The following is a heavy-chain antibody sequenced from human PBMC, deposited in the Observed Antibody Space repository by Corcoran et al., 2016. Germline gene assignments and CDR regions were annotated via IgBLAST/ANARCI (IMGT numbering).Heavy chain of an antibody. CDR2: ISSSSSYI. J-gene: IGHJ4*02. CDR3: ARALGSTPAPPDY. V-gene: IGHV3-21*01. CDR1: GFTFSSYS. Sequence: EVQLVESGGGLVKPGGSLRLSCAASGFTFSSYSMNWVRQAPGKGLEWVSSISSSSSYIYYADSVKGRFTISRDNAKNSLYLQMNSLRAEDTAVYYCARALGSTPAPPDYWGQGTLVTVSS. D-gene: IGHD2-15*01.